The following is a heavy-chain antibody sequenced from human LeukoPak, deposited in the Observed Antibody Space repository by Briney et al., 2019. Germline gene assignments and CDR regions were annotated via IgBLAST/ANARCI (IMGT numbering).Heavy chain of an antibody. V-gene: IGHV1-69*05. D-gene: IGHD3-22*01. CDR1: GGTFSSYA. J-gene: IGHJ4*02. Sequence: SVKVSCKASGGTFSSYAISWVRQAPGQGLEWMGGIIPIFGTANYAQKFQRRVTITTDESTSTAYMELSSLRSEDTAVYYCARLTYYYDSSGYYYFDYWGQGTLVTVSS. CDR3: ARLTYYYDSSGYYYFDY. CDR2: IIPIFGTA.